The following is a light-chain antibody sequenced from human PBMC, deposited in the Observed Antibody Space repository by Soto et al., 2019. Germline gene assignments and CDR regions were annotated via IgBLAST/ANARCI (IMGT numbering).Light chain of an antibody. CDR1: QSVSSSY. Sequence: ESVLTQSPGTLSLSPGERATLSCRASQSVSSSYLAWYQQKPGQAPRLLIYGASSRATSIPDRFSGSGSGTDFILTISRLEPEDFAVYYCQQYGSSPLTFGPGTKVDIK. J-gene: IGKJ3*01. CDR3: QQYGSSPLT. CDR2: GAS. V-gene: IGKV3-20*01.